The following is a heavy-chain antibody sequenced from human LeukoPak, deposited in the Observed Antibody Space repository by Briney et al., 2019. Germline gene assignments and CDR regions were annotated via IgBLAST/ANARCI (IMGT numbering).Heavy chain of an antibody. CDR1: GFDFSNYW. CDR3: AELGITMIGGV. CDR2: IKQDGSEK. V-gene: IGHV3-7*01. J-gene: IGHJ6*04. D-gene: IGHD3-10*02. Sequence: GGSLRLSCAASGFDFSNYWMSWVRQAPEKGLEWVANIKQDGSEKYYVDSVKGRFTISRDNAKNSLYLQMNSLRAEDTAVYYCAELGITMIGGVWGKGTTVTISS.